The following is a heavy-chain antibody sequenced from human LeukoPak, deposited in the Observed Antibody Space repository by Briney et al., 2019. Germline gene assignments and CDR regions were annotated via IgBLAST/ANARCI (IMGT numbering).Heavy chain of an antibody. V-gene: IGHV1-69*05. D-gene: IGHD6-13*01. J-gene: IGHJ2*01. CDR3: ARDRKWGSSWQKYWYFDL. CDR1: GGTFSSYA. CDR2: IIPIFGTA. Sequence: ASVKASCKASGGTFSSYAISWVRQAPGQGLEWMGGIIPIFGTANYAQKFQGRVTITTDESTSTAYKELSSLRSEDTAVYYWARDRKWGSSWQKYWYFDLWGRGTLVTVSS.